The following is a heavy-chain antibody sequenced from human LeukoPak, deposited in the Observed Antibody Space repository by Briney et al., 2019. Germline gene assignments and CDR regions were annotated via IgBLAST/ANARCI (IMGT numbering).Heavy chain of an antibody. D-gene: IGHD1-26*01. CDR1: GFSFDDYA. J-gene: IGHJ3*02. Sequence: PGGSLRLSCAASGFSFDDYAMHWVRQAPGKGLEWVSGINWNSGSIDYAESVKGRFTISGDNAKNSLYLQMNSLRAEDTASYYCAKDMMAIVGGTTSAFDMWGQGTMVTVSS. CDR3: AKDMMAIVGGTTSAFDM. CDR2: INWNSGSI. V-gene: IGHV3-9*01.